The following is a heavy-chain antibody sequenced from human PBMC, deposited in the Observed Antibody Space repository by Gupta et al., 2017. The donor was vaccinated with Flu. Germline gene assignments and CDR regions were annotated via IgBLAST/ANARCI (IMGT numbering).Heavy chain of an antibody. V-gene: IGHV4-39*02. CDR3: KRDTGGGPADY. Sequence: RSSRGCWWGWIRQTQGKGLEWSGSMSHSGSTYYNPSLKNQVTISADTSSNQGSLRLRTVTAADTAGDDCKRDTGGGPADYWGQGTRGTVSS. J-gene: IGHJ4*02. CDR2: MSHSGST. D-gene: IGHD6-25*01. CDR1: RSSRGCW.